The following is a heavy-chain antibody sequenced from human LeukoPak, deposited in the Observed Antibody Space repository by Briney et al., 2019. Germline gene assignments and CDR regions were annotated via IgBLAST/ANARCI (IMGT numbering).Heavy chain of an antibody. CDR2: IKQDGSEK. V-gene: IGHV3-7*01. CDR3: ARIYYDTSGDD. CDR1: EFTFGSYW. Sequence: PGGSLRLSCAASEFTFGSYWMSWVRQAPGKGLEWVANIKQDGSEKYYVDSVKGRFTVSRDNAKKSLYLQMNSLRAEDTAVYYCARIYYDTSGDDWGQEPWSPSPQ. D-gene: IGHD3-22*01. J-gene: IGHJ4*01.